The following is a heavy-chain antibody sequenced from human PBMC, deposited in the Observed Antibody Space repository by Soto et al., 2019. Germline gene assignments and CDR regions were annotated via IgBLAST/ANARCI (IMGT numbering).Heavy chain of an antibody. D-gene: IGHD2-21*02. J-gene: IGHJ5*02. CDR2: IYYSGST. V-gene: IGHV4-59*01. CDR1: GGSISSYY. Sequence: SETLSLTCTVSGGSISSYYWSWIRQPPGKGLEWIGYIYYSGSTNYNPSLKSRVTISVDTSKNQFSLKLSSVTAADTAVYYCAGNFVPCGGDCYSAVDPWGKGTLVTVSS. CDR3: AGNFVPCGGDCYSAVDP.